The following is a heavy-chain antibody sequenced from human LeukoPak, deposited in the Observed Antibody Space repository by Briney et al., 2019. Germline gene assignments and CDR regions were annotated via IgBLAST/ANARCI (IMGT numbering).Heavy chain of an antibody. CDR2: IYHSGST. CDR1: GFNFTKAW. Sequence: GSLRLSCAASGFNFTKAWMTWVRQAPGKGLEWIGSIYHSGSTYYNPSLKNRVTISVDTSKNQFSLNVSSVTAANTAVYYCARAGVYCSASSCYTGWFDLWGQGTPVAVSS. J-gene: IGHJ5*02. D-gene: IGHD2-15*01. V-gene: IGHV4-38-2*01. CDR3: ARAGVYCSASSCYTGWFDL.